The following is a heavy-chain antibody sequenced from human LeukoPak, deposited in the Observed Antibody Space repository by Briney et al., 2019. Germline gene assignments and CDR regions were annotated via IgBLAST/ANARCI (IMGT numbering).Heavy chain of an antibody. J-gene: IGHJ4*02. CDR2: INPNSGGT. CDR1: GYPFSGYY. CDR3: ARELAVTGTGPADY. Sequence: GASVSVSCRASGYPFSGYYLHWLRQAPGQQPEWLGWINPNSGGTHYAPKFQGRVTMTRDTSINAAYMELSSLSPGDTAVYYCARELAVTGTGPADYWGQGTLVTVSS. D-gene: IGHD1-7*01. V-gene: IGHV1-2*02.